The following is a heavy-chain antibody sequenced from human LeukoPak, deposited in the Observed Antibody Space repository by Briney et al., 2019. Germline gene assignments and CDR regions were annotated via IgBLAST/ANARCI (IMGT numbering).Heavy chain of an antibody. CDR1: GGSISSYY. CDR2: IYTSGST. J-gene: IGHJ4*02. CDR3: AKRGLTAIVATIATGYYFDY. V-gene: IGHV4-4*07. D-gene: IGHD5-12*01. Sequence: SETLSLTCTVSGGSISSYYWSWIRQPAGKGLEWIGRIYTSGSTNYNPSLKSRVTMSVDTSKNQFSLKLSSVTAADTAVYYCAKRGLTAIVATIATGYYFDYWGQGTLVTVSS.